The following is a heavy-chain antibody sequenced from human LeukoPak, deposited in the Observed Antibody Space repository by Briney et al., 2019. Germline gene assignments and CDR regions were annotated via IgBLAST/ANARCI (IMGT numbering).Heavy chain of an antibody. V-gene: IGHV1-2*02. CDR1: GYTFTGYY. CDR2: INPNSSGT. D-gene: IGHD1-14*01. Sequence: ASVKVSCKASGYTFTGYYMHWVRQAPGQGLEWMGWINPNSSGTNYAQKFQGRVTMTRDTSISTAYMELSRLRSDDTAVYYCARVTPYLKGVEPEPHFDYWGQGTLVTVSS. J-gene: IGHJ4*02. CDR3: ARVTPYLKGVEPEPHFDY.